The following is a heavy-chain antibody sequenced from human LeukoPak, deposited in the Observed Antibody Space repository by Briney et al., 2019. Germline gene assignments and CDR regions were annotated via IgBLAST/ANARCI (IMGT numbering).Heavy chain of an antibody. CDR1: GFTFSSYA. CDR3: AKVLYYYDSSGRDPLDY. D-gene: IGHD3-22*01. J-gene: IGHJ4*02. CDR2: ISGSGGST. V-gene: IGHV3-23*01. Sequence: PGGSLRLSCAASGFTFSSYAMSWIRQAPGKGLERVSAISGSGGSTYYADSVKGRFTISRDNSKNTLYLQMNSLRAEDTAVYYCAKVLYYYDSSGRDPLDYWGQGTLVTVSS.